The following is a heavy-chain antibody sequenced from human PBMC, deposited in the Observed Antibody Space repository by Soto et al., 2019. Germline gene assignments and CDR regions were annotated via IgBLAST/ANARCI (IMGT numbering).Heavy chain of an antibody. CDR2: SHQSGNT. Sequence: QVQLQESGPGLVKPSGTLSLTCAVSGVSISSHDWWTWVRQPPGKGLEWSGESHQSGNTNYNSSLESRVTISVDKSKNQFSLKLTSVTVADTAVYYCATRDSIRFYWGQGTLVTLSS. D-gene: IGHD6-13*01. V-gene: IGHV4-4*02. J-gene: IGHJ4*02. CDR1: GVSISSHDW. CDR3: ATRDSIRFY.